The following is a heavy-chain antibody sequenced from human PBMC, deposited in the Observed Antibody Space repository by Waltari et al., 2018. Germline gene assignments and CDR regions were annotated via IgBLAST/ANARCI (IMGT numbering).Heavy chain of an antibody. D-gene: IGHD6-19*01. J-gene: IGHJ4*02. CDR1: GYTFNSYY. CDR3: ARDLGGGPGIAVAGTGY. Sequence: VQLVQSGAEVKKPGASVKVSCKASGYTFNSYYMHWVRQAPGQGLEGMGRIHPSGGSTGCAQKFQGRVTMTRDTSTSRVYRELGSRGSEDTAVYYCARDLGGGPGIAVAGTGYWGQGTLVTVSS. V-gene: IGHV1-46*02. CDR2: IHPSGGST.